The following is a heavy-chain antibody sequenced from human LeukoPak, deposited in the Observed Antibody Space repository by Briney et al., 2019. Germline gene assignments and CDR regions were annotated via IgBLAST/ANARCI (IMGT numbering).Heavy chain of an antibody. D-gene: IGHD3-22*01. Sequence: GGSLRLSCAASGFTFSSYSMNWVRQASGKGLEWVSSISSSSSYIYYADSAKGRFTISRDNAKNSLYLQMNSLRAEDTAVYYCARDRLVRGIVVGYDYWGQGTLVTVSS. CDR1: GFTFSSYS. J-gene: IGHJ4*02. V-gene: IGHV3-21*01. CDR3: ARDRLVRGIVVGYDY. CDR2: ISSSSSYI.